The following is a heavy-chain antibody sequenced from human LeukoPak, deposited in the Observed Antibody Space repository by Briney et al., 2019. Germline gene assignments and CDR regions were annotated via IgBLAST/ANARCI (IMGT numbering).Heavy chain of an antibody. Sequence: GESLRLSCAVSGFIVSSDYMSWVRQVPGKGLEWVSTIYSGGSTYYADSVKGRFTISRDNSKNTLYLQMDSLRAEDTAVYYCASTNYRGGSTGYNWFDPWGQGTLVTVSS. CDR1: GFIVSSDY. V-gene: IGHV3-53*05. CDR3: ASTNYRGGSTGYNWFDP. J-gene: IGHJ5*02. D-gene: IGHD1-26*01. CDR2: IYSGGST.